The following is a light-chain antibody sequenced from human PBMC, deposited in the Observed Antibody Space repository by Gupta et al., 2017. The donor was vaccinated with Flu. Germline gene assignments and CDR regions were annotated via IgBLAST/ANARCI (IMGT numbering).Light chain of an antibody. CDR1: AGAVISDYY. V-gene: IGLV7-43*01. Sequence: TVVPQEPSLTVSADWTVTLTCASSAGAVISDYYPNWFHQKAGQAPRALIYKTDHKHTLPHARFSGSLGGGKAALTLSVAQHEDEADYCSLIMYGNAWVFGGGTKLTVL. J-gene: IGLJ3*02. CDR3: LIMYGNAWV. CDR2: KTD.